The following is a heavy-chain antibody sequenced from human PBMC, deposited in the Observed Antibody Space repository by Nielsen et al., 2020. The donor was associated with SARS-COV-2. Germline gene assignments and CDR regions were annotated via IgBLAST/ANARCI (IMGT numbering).Heavy chain of an antibody. J-gene: IGHJ4*02. V-gene: IGHV3-30*12. Sequence: GGSLRLSCAASGFTFSFCDMHWVRQAPGKGLEWVAFISYFGDKKYYADSVKGRFTISRDNSKNTLFLQINSLRAEDTALYFCARGAPYWDTLNGRERFDYWGQGTLVTVSS. CDR3: ARGAPYWDTLNGRERFDY. CDR1: GFTFSFCD. D-gene: IGHD2/OR15-2a*01. CDR2: ISYFGDKK.